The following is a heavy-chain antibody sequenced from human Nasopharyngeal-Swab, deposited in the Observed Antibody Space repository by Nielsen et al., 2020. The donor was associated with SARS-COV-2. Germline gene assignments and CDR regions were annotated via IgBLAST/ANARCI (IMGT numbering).Heavy chain of an antibody. CDR3: AKAGRLEITGWFDP. J-gene: IGHJ5*02. CDR1: GYTFTSYD. V-gene: IGHV1-8*01. CDR2: MNPNSGNT. Sequence: ASVKVSCKASGYTFTSYDINWVRPATGQGLEWMGWMNPNSGNTGYVQKFQGRVTMTRNTSISTAYMELSSLRSEDTAVYYCAKAGRLEITGWFDPWGQGTLVTVSS. D-gene: IGHD1-1*01.